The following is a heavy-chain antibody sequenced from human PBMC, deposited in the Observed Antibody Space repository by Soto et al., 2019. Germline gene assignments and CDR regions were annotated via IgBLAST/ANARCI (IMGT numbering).Heavy chain of an antibody. J-gene: IGHJ4*02. CDR3: ARDLGGWTDY. CDR1: GYTFTSYG. CDR2: INAGNGNR. D-gene: IGHD6-19*01. Sequence: QVQLVQSGAEVKKPGASVKVSCKASGYTFTSYGMHWVRQAPGQRLEWMGWINAGNGNRKYSQKFQGRVTITRDTSASTAYMELSRLRSEDTTVYYCARDLGGWTDYWGQGTLVTVSS. V-gene: IGHV1-3*01.